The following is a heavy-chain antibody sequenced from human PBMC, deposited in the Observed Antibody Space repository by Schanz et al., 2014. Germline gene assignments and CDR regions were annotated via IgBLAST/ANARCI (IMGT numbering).Heavy chain of an antibody. V-gene: IGHV3-23*04. Sequence: AQLVESGGGVVQPGGSLRLSCVASGFTFFGSFAMSWVRQAPGKGLEWVSGMSGSGSTADYADSVKGRFTISRDNAKKSLYLRMNSLRAEDTAVYYCVRDLGGDQTDYWGQGTLVTVSS. D-gene: IGHD4-17*01. CDR1: GFTFFGSFA. CDR3: VRDLGGDQTDY. J-gene: IGHJ4*02. CDR2: MSGSGSTA.